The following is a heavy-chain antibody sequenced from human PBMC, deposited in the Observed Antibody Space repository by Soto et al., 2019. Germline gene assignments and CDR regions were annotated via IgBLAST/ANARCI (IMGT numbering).Heavy chain of an antibody. Sequence: QVPLVQSGAEVKKPGASVKVSCKASGYTFTTYALHWVRQAPGQRPEWMGWINPASGHTKYSKRFQDRVTITRDTPASTGYMELSSLRSEDTAVYYCGRSVVGATGEILYNAMDVWGQGTTVTVSS. V-gene: IGHV1-3*01. J-gene: IGHJ6*02. CDR3: GRSVVGATGEILYNAMDV. D-gene: IGHD1-26*01. CDR2: INPASGHT. CDR1: GYTFTTYA.